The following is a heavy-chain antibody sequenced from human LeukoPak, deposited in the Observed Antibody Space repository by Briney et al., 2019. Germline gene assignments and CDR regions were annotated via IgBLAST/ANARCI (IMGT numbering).Heavy chain of an antibody. CDR3: ARTKPVVPAARINWFDP. J-gene: IGHJ5*02. D-gene: IGHD2-2*01. V-gene: IGHV1-2*02. CDR2: INPNSGGT. Sequence: ASVKVSCKASGYTFTGYYMHWVRQAPGHGLEGMGWINPNSGGTNYAQKFQGRVTMTRDTSISTAYMQLSRLRSDDTAVYYCARTKPVVPAARINWFDPWGEGTLVTVSS. CDR1: GYTFTGYY.